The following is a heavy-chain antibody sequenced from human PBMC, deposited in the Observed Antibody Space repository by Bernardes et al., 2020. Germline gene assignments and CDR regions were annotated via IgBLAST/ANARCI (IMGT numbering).Heavy chain of an antibody. Sequence: GGSLSLSCAASGFTFSSYAMSWVRQAPGKGLEWVSAISGDDDPIHYADSVKGRFTISRDNAKKSLYLQMNNLRVEDTAIYYCARQVGATVSYFDPWGQGTLVTVSS. D-gene: IGHD1-26*01. J-gene: IGHJ5*02. CDR2: ISGDDDPI. V-gene: IGHV3-23*01. CDR1: GFTFSSYA. CDR3: ARQVGATVSYFDP.